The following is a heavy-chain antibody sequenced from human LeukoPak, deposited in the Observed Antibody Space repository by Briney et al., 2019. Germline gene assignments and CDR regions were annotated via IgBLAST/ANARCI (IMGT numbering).Heavy chain of an antibody. D-gene: IGHD1-20*01. CDR3: AKDSYNWNY. V-gene: IGHV3-30*18. CDR1: GFTFSSYS. CDR2: ISYDGSNK. J-gene: IGHJ4*02. Sequence: GGSLRLSCAASGFTFSSYSMNWVRQAPGKGLELVAVISYDGSNKYYADSVKGRFTISRDNSKSTLYLQMNSLRAEDTAVYYCAKDSYNWNYWGQGTLVTVSS.